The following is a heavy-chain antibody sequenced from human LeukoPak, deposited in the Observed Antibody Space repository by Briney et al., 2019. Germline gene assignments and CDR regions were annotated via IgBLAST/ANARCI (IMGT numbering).Heavy chain of an antibody. CDR3: ARGLGYCSSTSCYSNQYFQH. CDR1: GGSISSYY. CDR2: IYYSGST. Sequence: SETPSLTCTVSGGSISSYYWSWIRQPPGKGLEWIGYIYYSGSTNYNPSLKSRVTISVDTSKNQFSLKLSSVTAADTAVYYCARGLGYCSSTSCYSNQYFQHWGQGTLVTVSS. D-gene: IGHD2-2*01. V-gene: IGHV4-59*01. J-gene: IGHJ1*01.